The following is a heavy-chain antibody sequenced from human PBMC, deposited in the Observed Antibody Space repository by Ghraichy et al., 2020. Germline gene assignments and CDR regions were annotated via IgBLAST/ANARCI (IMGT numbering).Heavy chain of an antibody. V-gene: IGHV3-23*01. CDR1: GFTFSSYA. CDR3: AKGPPSYYYDSSGYAN. J-gene: IGHJ4*02. Sequence: GGSLRLSCAASGFTFSSYAMSWVRQAPGKGLEWVSAISGSGGSTYYADSVKGRFTISRDNSKNTLYLQMNSLRAEDTAVYYCAKGPPSYYYDSSGYANWGQGTLVTVSS. D-gene: IGHD3-22*01. CDR2: ISGSGGST.